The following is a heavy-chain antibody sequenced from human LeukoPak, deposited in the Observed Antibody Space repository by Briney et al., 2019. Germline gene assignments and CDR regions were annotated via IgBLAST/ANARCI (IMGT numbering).Heavy chain of an antibody. D-gene: IGHD3-10*01. CDR3: ARDGYYYGSGNQNWFDP. CDR1: GFTLSSYA. J-gene: IGHJ5*02. CDR2: ISGSGGST. V-gene: IGHV3-23*01. Sequence: PGGSLRLSCAASGFTLSSYAMSWVRQAPGKGLEWVSAISGSGGSTYYADSVKGRFTISRDNAKNSLYLQMNSLRAEDTAVYYCARDGYYYGSGNQNWFDPWGQGTLVTVSS.